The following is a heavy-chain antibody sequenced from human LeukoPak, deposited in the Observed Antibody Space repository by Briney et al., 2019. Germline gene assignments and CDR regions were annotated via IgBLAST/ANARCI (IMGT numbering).Heavy chain of an antibody. CDR2: ISGSGGST. Sequence: GGSLRLSCAASGFTFSSYAMSWVRQAPGKGLEWVSAISGSGGSTYYADSVKGRFTNSRDNSKNTLYLQMNSLRAEDTAVYYCAKDWTYDILTGYGVDYWGQGTLVTVSS. CDR1: GFTFSSYA. J-gene: IGHJ4*02. D-gene: IGHD3-9*01. CDR3: AKDWTYDILTGYGVDY. V-gene: IGHV3-23*01.